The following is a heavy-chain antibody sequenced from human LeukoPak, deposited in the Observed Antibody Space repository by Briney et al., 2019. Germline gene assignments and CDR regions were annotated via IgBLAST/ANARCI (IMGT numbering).Heavy chain of an antibody. J-gene: IGHJ6*02. CDR3: ASTNYYYGMDV. CDR2: INTDGSST. V-gene: IGHV3-74*01. D-gene: IGHD3-10*01. CDR1: GFTFSSYW. Sequence: PGGSLRLSCAASGFTFSSYWMHWVRQAPGKGLVWVSRINTDGSSTSYADSVKGRFTISRDNAKNTLYLQMNSLRAEDTAVYYCASTNYYYGMDVWGQGTTVTVSS.